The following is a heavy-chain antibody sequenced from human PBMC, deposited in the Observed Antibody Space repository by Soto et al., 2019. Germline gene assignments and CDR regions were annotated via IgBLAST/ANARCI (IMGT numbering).Heavy chain of an antibody. J-gene: IGHJ5*02. CDR2: IYHGGNI. D-gene: IGHD2-2*01. CDR3: ARGYCSSTTCYIWDNWFDP. CDR1: GDSINTDDW. V-gene: IGHV4-4*02. Sequence: SETLSLTCAVSGDSINTDDWWNWVRQPPGKGLEWIGEIYHGGNINYNPSLKSRVTISVDTPKNQFSLKPSSVTAADTAVYYCARGYCSSTTCYIWDNWFDPWGQGTLVTVSS.